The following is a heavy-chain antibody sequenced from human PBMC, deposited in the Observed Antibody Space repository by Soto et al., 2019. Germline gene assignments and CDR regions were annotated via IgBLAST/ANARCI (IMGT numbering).Heavy chain of an antibody. V-gene: IGHV3-30-3*01. J-gene: IGHJ2*01. Sequence: QVQLVESGGGVVQPGRSLRLSCAASGFTFSSYAMHWVRQAPGKGLEWVAVISYDGSNKYYADSVKGRFTISSDNSKNVLYLQMNSLRAEDTAVYYCARADAGMEDDWYFDLWGRGTLVTVSS. CDR1: GFTFSSYA. CDR2: ISYDGSNK. CDR3: ARADAGMEDDWYFDL. D-gene: IGHD5-18*01.